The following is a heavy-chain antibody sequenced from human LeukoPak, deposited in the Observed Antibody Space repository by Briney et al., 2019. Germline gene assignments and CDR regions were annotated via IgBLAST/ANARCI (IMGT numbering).Heavy chain of an antibody. J-gene: IGHJ4*02. CDR1: GGTFISYA. Sequence: SVKVSCKASGGTFISYAISWVRQAPGQGLEWMGRIIPIFGTANYAQKFQGRVTITTDESTSTAYMELSSLRSEDTAVYYCARGDSNDYGDYTFDYWGQGTLVTVSS. CDR2: IIPIFGTA. CDR3: ARGDSNDYGDYTFDY. D-gene: IGHD4-17*01. V-gene: IGHV1-69*05.